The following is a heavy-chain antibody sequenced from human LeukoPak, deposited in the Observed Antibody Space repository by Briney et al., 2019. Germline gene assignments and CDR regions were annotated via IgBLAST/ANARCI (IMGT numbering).Heavy chain of an antibody. CDR1: GFTFSSYA. J-gene: IGHJ4*02. Sequence: AGGSLRLSCAASGFTFSSYAMSWVRQAPGKGLEWVAVISYDGSNKYYADSVKGRFTISRDNSKNTLYLQMNSLRAEDTAVYYCARLFRVVVPAANTHFDYWGQGTLVTVSS. CDR2: ISYDGSNK. CDR3: ARLFRVVVPAANTHFDY. D-gene: IGHD2-2*01. V-gene: IGHV3-30*04.